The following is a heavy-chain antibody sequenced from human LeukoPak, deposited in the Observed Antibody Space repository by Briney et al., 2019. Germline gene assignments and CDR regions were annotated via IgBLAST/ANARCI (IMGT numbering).Heavy chain of an antibody. V-gene: IGHV1-2*02. CDR3: ARDRPLDADDYYGFYYFDY. J-gene: IGHJ4*02. Sequence: ASVTVSCKASGYTFTGYYMHWVRQAPGQGLEWMGWINPNSGGTNHAQKFQGRVTMTRDTSISTAYMELSRLRSDDTAVYYCARDRPLDADDYYGFYYFDYWDQGTLVTVSS. CDR2: INPNSGGT. D-gene: IGHD3-10*01. CDR1: GYTFTGYY.